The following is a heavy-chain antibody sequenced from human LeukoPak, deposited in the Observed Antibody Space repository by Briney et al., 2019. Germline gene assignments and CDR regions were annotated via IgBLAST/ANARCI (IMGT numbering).Heavy chain of an antibody. CDR2: MNPNSGNT. CDR1: GYTFTSYD. CDR3: ARGSSYYDSSGYAFDI. D-gene: IGHD3-22*01. Sequence: EASVKVSCKASGYTFTSYDINWVRQATGQGLEWMGWMNPNSGNTGYAQKFQGRVTMTRNTSMSTAYMELSSLRSEDTAVYYCARGSSYYDSSGYAFDIWGQGTMVTVSS. J-gene: IGHJ3*02. V-gene: IGHV1-8*01.